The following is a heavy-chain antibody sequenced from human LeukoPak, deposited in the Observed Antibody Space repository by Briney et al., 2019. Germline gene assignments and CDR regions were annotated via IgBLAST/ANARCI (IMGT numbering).Heavy chain of an antibody. CDR2: IYPGDSDT. CDR3: ARTYYYGSGSPDY. V-gene: IGHV5-51*01. CDR1: GSRFTSYW. D-gene: IGHD3-10*01. J-gene: IGHJ4*02. Sequence: GESLKISCKGSGSRFTSYWIGWVRQMPGKGLEWMGIIYPGDSDTRYSPSFQGQVTISADKSISTAYLQWSSLKASDTALYYCARTYYYGSGSPDYWGQGTLVTVSS.